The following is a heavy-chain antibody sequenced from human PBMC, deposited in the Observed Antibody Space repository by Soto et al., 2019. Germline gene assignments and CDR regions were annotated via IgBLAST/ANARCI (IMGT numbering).Heavy chain of an antibody. J-gene: IGHJ5*02. V-gene: IGHV1-3*01. CDR2: INAANGDT. D-gene: IGHD6-13*01. CDR1: GYTFTSYG. Sequence: ASVKVSCKASGYTFTSYGIHWVRKAHGQRLEWMGWINAANGDTKYSPKFQGRVTITRDTAASTAYMELSSLRSEDTAVYYCVRRHVSATGIDWFDPGGQGALVTVSS. CDR3: VRRHVSATGIDWFDP.